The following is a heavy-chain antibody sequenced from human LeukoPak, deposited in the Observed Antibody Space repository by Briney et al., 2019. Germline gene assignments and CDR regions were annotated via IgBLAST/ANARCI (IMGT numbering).Heavy chain of an antibody. CDR2: ISGGGEST. J-gene: IGHJ4*02. CDR3: AKGKYSSGGVPDY. D-gene: IGHD6-19*01. V-gene: IGHV3-23*01. Sequence: GGSLRLSCAASGFTFSDYYMSWIRQAPGEGLEWVSSISGGGESTYYADSVKGRFTVSRDNSKNTLYLQINSLRGEDTAVYYCAKGKYSSGGVPDYWGQGTLVTVSS. CDR1: GFTFSDYY.